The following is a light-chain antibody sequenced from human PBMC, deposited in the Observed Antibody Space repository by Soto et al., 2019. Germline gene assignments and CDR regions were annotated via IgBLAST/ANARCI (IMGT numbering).Light chain of an antibody. CDR2: EVN. J-gene: IGLJ1*01. Sequence: QSVLTQPASVAGSPGQSITISCTGTSSDVGTYNLVSWYQQLPDKAPKLIIHEVNKRPSGVSTRFSGSKSGNTAYLTISGLQPDDEADYHCCSYAGSSTYVFGTGTKLTVL. V-gene: IGLV2-23*02. CDR1: SSDVGTYNL. CDR3: CSYAGSSTYV.